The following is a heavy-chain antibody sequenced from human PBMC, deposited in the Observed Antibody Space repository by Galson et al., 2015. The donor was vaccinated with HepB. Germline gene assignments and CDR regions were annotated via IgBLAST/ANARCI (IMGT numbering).Heavy chain of an antibody. V-gene: IGHV3-23*01. CDR2: ISGSGGNT. J-gene: IGHJ2*01. D-gene: IGHD2-21*01. Sequence: SLRLSCAASGFTFSAYVMSWVRQAPGKGLQWVAGISGSGGNTAFADSVKGRFTISRDNSKNTLYLQMSSLRAEDTAVYYCAKGGVNWYFDLWGRGTLVTVSS. CDR1: GFTFSAYV. CDR3: AKGGVNWYFDL.